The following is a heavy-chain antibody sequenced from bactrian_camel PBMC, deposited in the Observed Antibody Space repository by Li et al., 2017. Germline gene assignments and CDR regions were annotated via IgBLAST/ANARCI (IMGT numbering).Heavy chain of an antibody. J-gene: IGHJ4*01. CDR2: ICSIA. CDR1: GFTTTRYC. V-gene: IGHV3-2*01. D-gene: IGHD3*01. CDR3: AADGFRRCFSGATWGIDY. Sequence: HVQLVESGGGSVQAGGSLRLSCRVSGFTTTRYCMGWFRQAPGKEREGVASICSIAVYADSVKGRFTISKDNAKNTLYLQMNSLKPEDTAMYYCAADGFRRCFSGATWGIDYWGQGTQVTVS.